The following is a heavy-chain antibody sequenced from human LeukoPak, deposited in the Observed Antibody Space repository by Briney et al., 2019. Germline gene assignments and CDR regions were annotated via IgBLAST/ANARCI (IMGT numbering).Heavy chain of an antibody. V-gene: IGHV4-59*01. CDR3: ARGQWLVPRFDY. CDR1: GGSISSYY. J-gene: IGHJ4*02. Sequence: SETLSLTCTVSGGSISSYYWSWIRQPPGKGLEWIGYIYYSGSTNYNPSLKSRVTISVDTSKNRFSLKLSSVTAADTAVYYCARGQWLVPRFDYWGQGTLVTVSS. D-gene: IGHD6-19*01. CDR2: IYYSGST.